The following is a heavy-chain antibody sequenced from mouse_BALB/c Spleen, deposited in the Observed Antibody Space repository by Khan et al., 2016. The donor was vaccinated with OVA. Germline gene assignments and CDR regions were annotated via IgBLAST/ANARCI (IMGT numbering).Heavy chain of an antibody. CDR3: TRSYDSYYFDY. Sequence: LQXSGTVLARPGASVKMSCKASGYSFTSYWMHWVKQRPGLGLEWIGAIYPGISDTRYNQKFKGKAKLTAVTSASTAYMELSSLTNEDSAVYYCTRSYDSYYFDYWGQGTLLTVSS. J-gene: IGHJ2*01. CDR1: GYSFTSYW. V-gene: IGHV1-5*01. D-gene: IGHD2-4*01. CDR2: IYPGISDT.